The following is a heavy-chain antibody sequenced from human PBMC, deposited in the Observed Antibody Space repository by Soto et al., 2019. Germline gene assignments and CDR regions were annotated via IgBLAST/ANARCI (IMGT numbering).Heavy chain of an antibody. D-gene: IGHD6-13*01. CDR1: GGSFSGYY. CDR3: ARSRAAAPPRVGMDV. V-gene: IGHV4-34*01. J-gene: IGHJ6*02. CDR2: INHSGST. Sequence: PSETLSLTCAVYGGSFSGYYWSWIRQPPGKGLEWIGEINHSGSTNYNPSLKSRVTISVDTSKNQFSLKLSSVTAADTAVYYCARSRAAAPPRVGMDVWGQGTTVTVSS.